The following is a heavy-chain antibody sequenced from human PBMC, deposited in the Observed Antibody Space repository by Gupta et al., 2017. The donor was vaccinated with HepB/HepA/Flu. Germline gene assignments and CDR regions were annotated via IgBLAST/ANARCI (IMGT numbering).Heavy chain of an antibody. CDR1: GFTFSNYG. CDR2: IRHNGDET. J-gene: IGHJ4*02. D-gene: IGHD6-13*01. V-gene: IGHV3-23*01. Sequence: GGSLRLSCAASGFTFSNYGLSWVRQAPGKGLGWVSAIRHNGDETYYAGSVKGRFTSSRDNSNNTLYLEMSSLRAEDTAVEYGAREMGKWSSFSGDVDCWGQGTRVTVSA. CDR3: AREMGKWSSFSGDVDC.